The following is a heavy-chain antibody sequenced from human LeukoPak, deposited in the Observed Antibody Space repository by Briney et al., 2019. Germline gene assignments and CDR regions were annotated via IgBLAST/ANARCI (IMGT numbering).Heavy chain of an antibody. J-gene: IGHJ4*02. Sequence: PSETLSLTCAVYGGSFGGYYWSWIRQPPGKGLEWIGEINHSGSTNYNPSLKSRVTISVDTSKNQFSLKLSSVTAADTAVYYCARERRFGTMVRGVLDYWGQGTLVTVSS. D-gene: IGHD3-10*01. CDR3: ARERRFGTMVRGVLDY. CDR2: INHSGST. V-gene: IGHV4-34*01. CDR1: GGSFGGYY.